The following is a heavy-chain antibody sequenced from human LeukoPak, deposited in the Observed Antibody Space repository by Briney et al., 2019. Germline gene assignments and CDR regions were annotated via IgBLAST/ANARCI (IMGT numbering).Heavy chain of an antibody. CDR3: AREERNHDTFDI. J-gene: IGHJ3*02. CDR2: VYYSGST. V-gene: IGHV4-39*02. D-gene: IGHD1-14*01. Sequence: SETLPLVCTVSGGSMISSHYYWAWIRQPPGKGLEWIANVYYSGSTFYNPSLKNRVALSVDTSQNQFSLHLSSVTAADTAVYYCAREERNHDTFDIWGQGAVVTVSS. CDR1: GGSMISSHYY.